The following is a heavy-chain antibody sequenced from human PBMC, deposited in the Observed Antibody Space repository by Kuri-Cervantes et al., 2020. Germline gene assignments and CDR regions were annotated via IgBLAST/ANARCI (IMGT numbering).Heavy chain of an antibody. CDR3: VRGVRSGQPLGDY. CDR1: GFTFTTYD. Sequence: TCAASGFTFTTYDINWLRQATGQGLEWMGWMNPDSGNTGYAQKFQGRVTMTRDTSISTAYMEMSSLRSDDTAVYYCVRGVRSGQPLGDYWGQGTLVTVSS. D-gene: IGHD3-10*01. V-gene: IGHV1-8*02. J-gene: IGHJ4*02. CDR2: MNPDSGNT.